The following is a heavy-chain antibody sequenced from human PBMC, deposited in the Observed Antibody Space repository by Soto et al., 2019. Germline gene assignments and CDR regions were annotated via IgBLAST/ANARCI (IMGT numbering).Heavy chain of an antibody. CDR3: ARNRITMVRGTKRNWFDP. J-gene: IGHJ5*02. D-gene: IGHD3-10*01. V-gene: IGHV4-34*01. CDR2: INHSGST. CDR1: GGSFSGYY. Sequence: QVQLQQWGAGLLKPSETLSLTCAVYGGSFSGYYWSWIRQPPGTGLEWIGEINHSGSTNYNPSLKSRVTISVDTSKNHFSLKLSSVTAADTAVYYCARNRITMVRGTKRNWFDPWGQGTLVTVSS.